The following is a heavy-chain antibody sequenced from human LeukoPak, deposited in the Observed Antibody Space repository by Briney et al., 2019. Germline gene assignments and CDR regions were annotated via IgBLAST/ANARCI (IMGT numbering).Heavy chain of an antibody. D-gene: IGHD3-22*01. CDR1: VGTFISYA. J-gene: IGHJ3*02. Sequence: SVKVSCKASVGTFISYAISWVRQAPGQGLAWMGGIIPIFGTANYAQKFQGRVTITTDESTSTPYMELSSLRSEDTAVYYCARGLDYYDSSGYGNDAFDIWGQGTMVTVSS. V-gene: IGHV1-69*05. CDR3: ARGLDYYDSSGYGNDAFDI. CDR2: IIPIFGTA.